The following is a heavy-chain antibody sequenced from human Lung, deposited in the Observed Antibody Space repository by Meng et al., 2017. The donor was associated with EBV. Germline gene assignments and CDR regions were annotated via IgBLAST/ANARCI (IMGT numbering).Heavy chain of an antibody. CDR1: GDSVSSNSVT. Sequence: QVQLQQSGXXXXXPSQTLSLTCAISGDSVSSNSVTWNWIRQSPSRGLEWLGRTYYRSKWYNEYALSVKSRINFNSDTSRNQFSLQLNSVTPEDTAVYYCTRDFEEWGQGTLVTVSS. CDR3: TRDFEE. V-gene: IGHV6-1*01. J-gene: IGHJ4*02. CDR2: TYYRSKWYN.